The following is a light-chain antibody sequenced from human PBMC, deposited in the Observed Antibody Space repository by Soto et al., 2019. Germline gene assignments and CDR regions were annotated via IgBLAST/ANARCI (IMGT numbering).Light chain of an antibody. CDR3: QQYNDWPPVT. CDR1: QSVSNN. CDR2: GAS. Sequence: ETVMTQSPATLSVSPWERATLSCRASQSVSNNLAWYQQKPSQAPRLLIYGASTRATGIPARFSGSGSGTEFTLTISSLQSEDFAVYYCQQYNDWPPVTFGQGTRLEIK. J-gene: IGKJ5*01. V-gene: IGKV3-15*01.